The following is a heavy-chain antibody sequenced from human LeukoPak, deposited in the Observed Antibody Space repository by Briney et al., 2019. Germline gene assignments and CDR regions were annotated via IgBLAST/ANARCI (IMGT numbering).Heavy chain of an antibody. CDR3: ATLGDGSSDIDY. Sequence: GASVKVSCKASGYTFSSYGISWVRQALGQGLEWMGRIIPILGIANYAQKFQGRVTITADKSTSTAYMELSSLRSEDTAMYYCATLGDGSSDIDYWGQGTLVTVSS. V-gene: IGHV1-69*04. CDR2: IIPILGIA. D-gene: IGHD6-13*01. CDR1: GYTFSSYG. J-gene: IGHJ4*02.